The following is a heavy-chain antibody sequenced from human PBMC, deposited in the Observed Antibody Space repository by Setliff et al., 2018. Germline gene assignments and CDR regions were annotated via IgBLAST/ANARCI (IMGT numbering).Heavy chain of an antibody. D-gene: IGHD2-2*03. Sequence: GGPLRLSCAASGFTFSSYAMHWVRQAPGKGLEWVAAISYDGSNKYYADSVKGRFTISRDNSKNTLYLQMNSLRAEDTAVYYCARDGYCSSTSCPGWFDPWGQGTLVTVSS. CDR3: ARDGYCSSTSCPGWFDP. J-gene: IGHJ5*02. CDR1: GFTFSSYA. V-gene: IGHV3-30*01. CDR2: ISYDGSNK.